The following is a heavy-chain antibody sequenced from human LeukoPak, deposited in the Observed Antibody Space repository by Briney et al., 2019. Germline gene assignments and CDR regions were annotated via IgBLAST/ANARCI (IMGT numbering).Heavy chain of an antibody. CDR2: IKQDGSEI. Sequence: GGSLRLSCEVSGSKLSNLWMSWFRQAPGKGLEWVANIKQDGSEIEYVDSVKSRFIISRDNAKNSMSLLMNNLRGDDTAVYYCAKDVRSSGWYIYYYYGMDVWGQGTTVTVSS. CDR1: GSKLSNLW. V-gene: IGHV3-7*01. CDR3: AKDVRSSGWYIYYYYGMDV. J-gene: IGHJ6*02. D-gene: IGHD6-19*01.